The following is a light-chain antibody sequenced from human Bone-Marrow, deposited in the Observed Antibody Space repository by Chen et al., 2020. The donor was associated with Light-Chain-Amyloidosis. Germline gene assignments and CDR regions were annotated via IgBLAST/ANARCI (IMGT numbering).Light chain of an antibody. CDR1: STDVGHYNL. J-gene: IGLJ2*01. V-gene: IGLV2-23*01. CDR2: EDS. CDR3: YSSSDTDTLI. Sequence: QSALTQPASVAGSVGQSITISCTGTSTDVGHYNLVSWYQQHPGEAPKLMIYEDSERPSGVSNRFSGSKSGNTASLTISGLQTEDQADYYCYSSSDTDTLIFGTGTRLTVL.